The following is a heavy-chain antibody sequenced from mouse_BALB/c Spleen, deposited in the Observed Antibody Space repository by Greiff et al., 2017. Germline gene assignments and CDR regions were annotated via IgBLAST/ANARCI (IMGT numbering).Heavy chain of an antibody. CDR2: IYPGDGDT. Sequence: VQLQQSGAELARPGASVKLSCKASGYTFTSYWMQWVKQRPGQGLEWIGAIYPGDGDTRYTQKFKGKATLTADKSSSTAYMQLSSLASEDSAVYYCATYCYGSSWDYWGQGTSVTVAS. J-gene: IGHJ4*01. V-gene: IGHV1-87*01. CDR3: ATYCYGSSWDY. D-gene: IGHD1-1*01. CDR1: GYTFTSYW.